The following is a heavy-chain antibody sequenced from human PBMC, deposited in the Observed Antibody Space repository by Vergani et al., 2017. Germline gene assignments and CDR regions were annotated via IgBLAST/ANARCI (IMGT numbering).Heavy chain of an antibody. CDR3: ARGGVVDYDFWSGYSFYDAFDI. CDR1: GGTFSSYA. CDR2: IIPILGIA. D-gene: IGHD3-3*01. Sequence: QVQLVQSGAEVKKPGSSVKVSCKASGGTFSSYAISWVRQAPGQGLEWMGRIIPILGIANYAQKFQGRVTITADKSTSTAYMELSSLRSEDTAVYYCARGGVVDYDFWSGYSFYDAFDIWGQGTMVTVSS. V-gene: IGHV1-69*04. J-gene: IGHJ3*02.